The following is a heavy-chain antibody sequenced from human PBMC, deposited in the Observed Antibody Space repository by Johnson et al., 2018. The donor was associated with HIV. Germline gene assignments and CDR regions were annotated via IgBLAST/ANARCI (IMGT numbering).Heavy chain of an antibody. V-gene: IGHV3-66*01. D-gene: IGHD3-10*01. CDR2: IYSGGTT. J-gene: IGHJ3*02. CDR3: ARDPGSITLIRGDAFDI. Sequence: VQLVESGGGVVRPGGSLRLSCAASGFTLDDYGMAWVRQAPGKGLEWVSVIYSGGTTYYADSVKGRFTISRDNSKNTLYLQMNSLRPEDTAVYYCARDPGSITLIRGDAFDIWGQGTVVIVSS. CDR1: GFTLDDYG.